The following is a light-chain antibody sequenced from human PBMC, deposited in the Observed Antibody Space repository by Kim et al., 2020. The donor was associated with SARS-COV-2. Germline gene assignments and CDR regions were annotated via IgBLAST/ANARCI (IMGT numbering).Light chain of an antibody. Sequence: DIQMTQSPSSLSASVGDGVTITCRASQDIANYLAWYQQKPGKVPKLLVYAASALKSGVPSRFSGRRSGTDFTLTISNLQPEDVATYYCQKYDSAPWTFGQGTNVDIK. CDR1: QDIANY. J-gene: IGKJ1*01. CDR2: AAS. V-gene: IGKV1-27*01. CDR3: QKYDSAPWT.